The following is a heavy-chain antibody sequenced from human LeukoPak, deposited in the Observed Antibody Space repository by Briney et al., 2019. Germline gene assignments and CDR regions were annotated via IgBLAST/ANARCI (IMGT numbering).Heavy chain of an antibody. CDR1: VYTFTGYY. Sequence: SVKRSCQASVYTFTGYYMHWVRAAPGQGLDWMGWMNPNSGNTGYAQKFQGRVTMTRNTSISTAYMELSSLRSEDTAVYYCARGPSSLFYYYYYMDVWGKGTTVTISS. V-gene: IGHV1-8*02. CDR3: ARGPSSLFYYYYYMDV. CDR2: MNPNSGNT. J-gene: IGHJ6*03.